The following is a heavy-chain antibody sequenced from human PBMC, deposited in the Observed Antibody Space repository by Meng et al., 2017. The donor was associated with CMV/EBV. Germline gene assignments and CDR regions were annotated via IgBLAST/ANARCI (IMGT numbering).Heavy chain of an antibody. CDR1: GGTFSSYG. D-gene: IGHD2-2*02. V-gene: IGHV1-69*05. J-gene: IGHJ3*02. Sequence: SVKVSCKASGGTFSSYGISWVRQAPGQGLEWMGGIIPILGTANYAQKFQGRVTITTDESTSTDYMELSSLRSEDTAVYYCATCSSTSCYTDDAFDIWGQGTMVTVSS. CDR3: ATCSSTSCYTDDAFDI. CDR2: IIPILGTA.